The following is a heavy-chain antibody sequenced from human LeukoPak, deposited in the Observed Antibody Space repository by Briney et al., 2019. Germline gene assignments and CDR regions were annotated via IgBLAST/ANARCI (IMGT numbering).Heavy chain of an antibody. CDR2: ISYDGSNK. Sequence: GRSLRLSCAPSGFTFSSYDMHWLRQAPGKGLEWVAVISYDGSNKYYADSVKGRFTISRDNSKNTLYLQMNSLRAEDTAVYYCARDLWDTAPFGYGGQGTLVTVSA. CDR1: GFTFSSYD. D-gene: IGHD5-18*01. CDR3: ARDLWDTAPFGY. J-gene: IGHJ4*02. V-gene: IGHV3-30-3*01.